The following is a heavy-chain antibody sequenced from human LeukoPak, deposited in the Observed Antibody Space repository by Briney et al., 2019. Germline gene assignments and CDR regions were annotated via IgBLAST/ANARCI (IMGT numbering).Heavy chain of an antibody. J-gene: IGHJ4*02. CDR2: IYTSGST. CDR3: ARDVSTARGFDY. CDR1: GGSISSSSYY. D-gene: IGHD6-6*01. V-gene: IGHV4-61*02. Sequence: PSETLSLTCTVSGGSISSSSYYWSWIRQPAGKGLEWIGRIYTSGSTNYNPSLKSRVTVSVDTSKNQFSLKLSSVTAADTAVYYCARDVSTARGFDYWGQGTLVTVSS.